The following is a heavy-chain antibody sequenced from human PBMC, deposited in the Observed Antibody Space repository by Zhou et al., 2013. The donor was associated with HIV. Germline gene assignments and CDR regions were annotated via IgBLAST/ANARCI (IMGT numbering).Heavy chain of an antibody. V-gene: IGHV1-69*04. Sequence: QVQLVQSGAEVKKPGSSVKVSCKASGGTFSSYAISWVRQAPGQGLEWMGRIIPFFGNPNYAQMFQGRVTIAADKSTNTVYLELRSLRSEDTALYYCARGPYYSNTDGGRLDIWGQGTMVTVSS. D-gene: IGHD3-10*01. CDR2: IIPFFGNP. J-gene: IGHJ3*02. CDR1: GGTFSSYA. CDR3: ARGPYYSNTDGGRLDI.